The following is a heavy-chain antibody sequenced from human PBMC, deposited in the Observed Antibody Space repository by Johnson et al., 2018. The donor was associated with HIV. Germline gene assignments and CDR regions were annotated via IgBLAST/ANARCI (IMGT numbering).Heavy chain of an antibody. CDR1: GFTFGSYP. CDR3: ARKVVTADDAFDI. CDR2: ISSTGVGT. J-gene: IGHJ3*02. D-gene: IGHD2-21*02. Sequence: VQLVESGGGLVQPGGPLGPSCPASGFTFGSYPMHWVRQAPGKDLEYVPAISSTGVGTYYANSVKGRFTISRDNSKTTLYLQMGSLRAEDMAVYYCARKVVTADDAFDIWGQGTMVTVSS. V-gene: IGHV3-64*01.